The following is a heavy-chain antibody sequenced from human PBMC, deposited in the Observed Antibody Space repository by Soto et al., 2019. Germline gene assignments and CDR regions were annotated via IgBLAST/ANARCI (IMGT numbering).Heavy chain of an antibody. V-gene: IGHV1-18*01. CDR3: ARNLASADV. J-gene: IGHJ4*02. Sequence: ASVKVSCKASGYTFTSYGISWVRQAPGQGLEWMAWISAYNGNTNYAQKLQGRITLTTDTSTSTVYMELSSLRSEDTAVYYCARNLASADVWGQGTLVTVSS. CDR2: ISAYNGNT. CDR1: GYTFTSYG. D-gene: IGHD6-13*01.